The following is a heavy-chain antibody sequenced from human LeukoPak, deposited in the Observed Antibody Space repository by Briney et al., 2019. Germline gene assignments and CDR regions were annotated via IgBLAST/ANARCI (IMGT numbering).Heavy chain of an antibody. CDR3: AKDLDYYFDY. D-gene: IGHD3-9*01. CDR2: ISGSGGST. Sequence: GGSLRLSCAASGFTFSNYWMHWVRQAPGKGLEWVSAISGSGGSTYYADSVKGRFTISRDNSKNTLYLQMNSLRAEDTAVYYCAKDLDYYFDYWGQGTLVTVSS. CDR1: GFTFSNYW. J-gene: IGHJ4*02. V-gene: IGHV3-23*01.